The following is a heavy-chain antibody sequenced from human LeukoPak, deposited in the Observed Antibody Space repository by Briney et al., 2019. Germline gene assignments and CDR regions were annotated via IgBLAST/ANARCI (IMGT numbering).Heavy chain of an antibody. J-gene: IGHJ4*02. V-gene: IGHV3-66*01. CDR1: EFSVGSNY. D-gene: IGHD3-10*01. Sequence: GGSLRLSCAASEFSVGSNYMTWVRQAPGKGLEWVSLIYSGGSTYYADSVKGRFTISRDNSKNTLYLQMNSLRAEDTAVYYCAKGYYGSGSYGELDYWGQGTLVTVSS. CDR3: AKGYYGSGSYGELDY. CDR2: IYSGGST.